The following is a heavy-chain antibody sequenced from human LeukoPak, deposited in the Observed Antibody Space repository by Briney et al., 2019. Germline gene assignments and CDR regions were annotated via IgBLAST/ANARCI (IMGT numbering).Heavy chain of an antibody. Sequence: SETLSLTCTVSGGSISSYYWSWIRQPAGKGLEWIGRIYTSGSTNYNPSLKSRVTMSVDTSKNQLSLKLSSVTAADTAVYYCAATMVRGVNYYYYYGMDVWGQGTTVTVSS. J-gene: IGHJ6*02. CDR3: AATMVRGVNYYYYYGMDV. CDR2: IYTSGST. CDR1: GGSISSYY. V-gene: IGHV4-4*07. D-gene: IGHD3-10*01.